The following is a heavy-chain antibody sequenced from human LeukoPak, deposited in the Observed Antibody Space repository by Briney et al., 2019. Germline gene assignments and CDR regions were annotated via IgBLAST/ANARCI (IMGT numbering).Heavy chain of an antibody. CDR2: ISAYNGNT. Sequence: ASVKVSCKASGYTFTSYGISWVRQAPGQGLEWMGWISAYNGNTNYAQKLQGRVTMTTDTSTSTAYMELRSLRSDDTAVYYCARDPGGSYGYERNPPHDYWGQGTLVTVSS. CDR3: ARDPGGSYGYERNPPHDY. J-gene: IGHJ4*02. V-gene: IGHV1-18*01. CDR1: GYTFTSYG. D-gene: IGHD5-18*01.